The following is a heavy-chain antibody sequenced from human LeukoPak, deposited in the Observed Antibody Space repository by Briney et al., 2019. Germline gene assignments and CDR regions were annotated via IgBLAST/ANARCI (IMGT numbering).Heavy chain of an antibody. CDR1: GYTFTGYY. J-gene: IGHJ6*02. Sequence: ASVKVSCKASGYTFTGYYMHWVRQAPGHGLEWMGRINLNSGGTNYAQKLQGRVTMTRDTSISTAYMELSRLRSDDTAVYYCARDQGYCSSTSCPYYYYYYGMDVWGQGTTVTVSS. CDR3: ARDQGYCSSTSCPYYYYYYGMDV. V-gene: IGHV1-2*06. CDR2: INLNSGGT. D-gene: IGHD2-2*01.